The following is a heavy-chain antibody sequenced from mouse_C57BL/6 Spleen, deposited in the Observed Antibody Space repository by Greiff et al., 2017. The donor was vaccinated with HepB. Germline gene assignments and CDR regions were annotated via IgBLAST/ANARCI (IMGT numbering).Heavy chain of an antibody. Sequence: QVHVKQSGAELVKPGASVKISCKASGYAFSSYWMNWVKQRPGKGLEWIGQIYPGDGDTNYNGKFKGKATLTADKSSSTAYMQLSSLTFEDSAVYFCAREENEYGEFAYWGQGTLVTVSA. J-gene: IGHJ3*01. D-gene: IGHD2-13*01. CDR3: AREENEYGEFAY. V-gene: IGHV1-80*01. CDR2: IYPGDGDT. CDR1: GYAFSSYW.